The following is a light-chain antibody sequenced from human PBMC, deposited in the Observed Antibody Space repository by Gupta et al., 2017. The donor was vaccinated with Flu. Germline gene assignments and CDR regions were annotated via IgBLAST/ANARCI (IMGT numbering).Light chain of an antibody. J-gene: IGKJ2*03. Sequence: DIQMTQPPSSVSASVGDRVTITCRASQGIRTWLAWYQQKPGKAPKLLLYSASTLQSGVPSRFSGSGSGTDFTLTISSLQPEDFATYYCQQTNSFPYSFGQGTKLEIK. CDR2: SAS. CDR3: QQTNSFPYS. CDR1: QGIRTW. V-gene: IGKV1-12*01.